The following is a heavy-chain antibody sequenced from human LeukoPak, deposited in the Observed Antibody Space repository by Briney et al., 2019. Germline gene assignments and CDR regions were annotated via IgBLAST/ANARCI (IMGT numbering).Heavy chain of an antibody. V-gene: IGHV3-21*01. D-gene: IGHD4-17*01. Sequence: GGSLRLSCAASGFTFSSYSMNWVRQAPGKGLEWVSSISSSSSYIYYADSVKGRFTISRDNAKSSLYLQMNSLRAEDTAVYYCARYVRDYGDYDPFFDYWGREPWSPSPQ. J-gene: IGHJ4*02. CDR1: GFTFSSYS. CDR3: ARYVRDYGDYDPFFDY. CDR2: ISSSSSYI.